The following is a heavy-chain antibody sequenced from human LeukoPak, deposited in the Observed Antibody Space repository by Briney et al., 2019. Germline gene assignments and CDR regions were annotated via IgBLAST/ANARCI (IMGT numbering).Heavy chain of an antibody. CDR3: ARDLLRGVVPAARVNWFDP. CDR2: ISSSSSYI. J-gene: IGHJ5*02. Sequence: PGGSLRLSCAASGFTFSSYGMHWVRQAPGKGLEWVSSISSSSSYIYYADSVKGLFTISRDNAKNSLYLQMNSLRAEDTAVYYCARDLLRGVVPAARVNWFDPWGQGTLVTVSS. CDR1: GFTFSSYG. V-gene: IGHV3-21*01. D-gene: IGHD2-2*01.